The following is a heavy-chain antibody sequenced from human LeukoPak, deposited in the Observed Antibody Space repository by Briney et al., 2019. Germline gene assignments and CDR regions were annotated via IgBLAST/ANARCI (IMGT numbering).Heavy chain of an antibody. CDR2: IYHSGST. V-gene: IGHV4-30-2*01. CDR3: ARVRWGSSSTKNYYYYYMDV. CDR1: GGSISSGGYS. J-gene: IGHJ6*03. D-gene: IGHD6-6*01. Sequence: PSETLSLTCAVSGGSISSGGYSWSWIRQPPGKGLEWIGYIYHSGSTYYNPSLKSRVTISVDRSKNQFSLKLSPVTAADTAVYYCARVRWGSSSTKNYYYYYMDVWGRGTSVTVSS.